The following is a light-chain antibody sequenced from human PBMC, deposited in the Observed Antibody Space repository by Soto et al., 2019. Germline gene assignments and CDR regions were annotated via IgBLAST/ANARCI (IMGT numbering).Light chain of an antibody. CDR2: DVS. V-gene: IGLV2-14*01. J-gene: IGLJ2*01. CDR3: SSYTSSSSLV. CDR1: SSDFGGYNY. Sequence: QSALTQPASVSGSPGQSITISCTGTSSDFGGYNYVSWYQQHPGKVPKLMIYDVSNRPSGVSNGLSSSKSGNTASLTISGIQAEDEADYYCSSYTSSSSLVFSGGTKLTVL.